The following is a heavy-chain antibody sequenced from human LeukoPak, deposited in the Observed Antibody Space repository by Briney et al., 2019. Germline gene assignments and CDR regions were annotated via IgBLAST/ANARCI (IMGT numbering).Heavy chain of an antibody. V-gene: IGHV3-11*04. CDR1: GFTFSDYY. CDR2: ISSSGSTI. Sequence: GSLRLSCAASGFTFSDYYMSWIRQAPGKGLEWVSYISSSGSTIYYADSVKGRFTISRDNSKNTLYLQMNSLRVEDTAVYYCAIYYDSSGYETMNAFDIWGQGTMVTVSS. D-gene: IGHD3-22*01. J-gene: IGHJ3*02. CDR3: AIYYDSSGYETMNAFDI.